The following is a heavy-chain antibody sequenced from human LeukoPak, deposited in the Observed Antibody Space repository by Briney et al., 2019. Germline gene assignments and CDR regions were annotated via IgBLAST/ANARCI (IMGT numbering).Heavy chain of an antibody. D-gene: IGHD5-24*01. Sequence: SETLSLTCSVSGASINNYYWNWIRQPAGKGLEWIGRLSSSGNTNYNPSLKSRVTMSVDTSKNHFSLKLTSVTAADTAIYYCARVARQFFMDVWGKGTTVTISS. CDR3: ARVARQFFMDV. J-gene: IGHJ6*03. V-gene: IGHV4-4*07. CDR2: LSSSGNT. CDR1: GASINNYY.